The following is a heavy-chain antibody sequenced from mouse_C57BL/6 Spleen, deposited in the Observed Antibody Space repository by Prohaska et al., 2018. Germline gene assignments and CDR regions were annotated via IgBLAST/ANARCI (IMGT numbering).Heavy chain of an antibody. CDR2: IDPSDSYT. J-gene: IGHJ2*01. D-gene: IGHD1-1*01. V-gene: IGHV1-50*01. Sequence: QVQLQQPGAELVKPGASVKLSCKASGYTFTSYWMQWVKQRPGQGLEWIGEIDPSDSYTNYNQKFKGKATLTVDTSSSTAYMQLSSLTSEDSAVYYCARHPYYGSDYWGQGTTLTVSS. CDR3: ARHPYYGSDY. CDR1: GYTFTSYW.